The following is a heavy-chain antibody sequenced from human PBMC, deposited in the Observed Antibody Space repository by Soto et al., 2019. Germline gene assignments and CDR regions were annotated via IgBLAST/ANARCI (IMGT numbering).Heavy chain of an antibody. J-gene: IGHJ5*02. Sequence: QITLKESGPTMVKPTQTLTLTCTFSGFSLKTSGVGVGWIRQPPGKALEWLAVIYGDDDKRYSPSLKSRLTIPKDTSKNQVVLTMAHMDPVDTATYFCAHYGDYNWFDPWGQGTLVTVSS. CDR2: IYGDDDK. V-gene: IGHV2-5*02. CDR3: AHYGDYNWFDP. CDR1: GFSLKTSGVG. D-gene: IGHD4-17*01.